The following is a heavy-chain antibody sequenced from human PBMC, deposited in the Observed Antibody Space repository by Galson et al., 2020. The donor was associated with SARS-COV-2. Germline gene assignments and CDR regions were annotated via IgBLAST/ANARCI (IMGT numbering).Heavy chain of an antibody. CDR1: GGSFTRDGYF. V-gene: IGHV4-31*03. CDR3: AREGAGYNSGGAHY. Sequence: SQTLSLTCSVSGGSFTRDGYFWSWIRQHPGRGLEWIGYMYYNGDMYYNPSLKSRVTISVDASKGEISLKLTSVSDADTAVYFCAREGAGYNSGGAHYWGQGTPVIVSS. J-gene: IGHJ4*02. D-gene: IGHD6-25*01. CDR2: MYYNGDM.